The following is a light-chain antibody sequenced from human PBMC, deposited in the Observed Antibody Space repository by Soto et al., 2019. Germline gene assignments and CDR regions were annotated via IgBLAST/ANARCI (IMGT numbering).Light chain of an antibody. CDR3: AAWDDSLRVRL. CDR1: SSTIGGNT. CDR2: GGN. J-gene: IGLJ3*02. V-gene: IGLV1-44*01. Sequence: QSVLTQPPSASGAPGQRVTISCSGSSSTIGGNTLSWYQQFPGTAPKLLIYGGNQRPAGVPDRFSGSKSGTSASLVISGLQSEDEADYYCAAWDDSLRVRLFGGGTKVTVL.